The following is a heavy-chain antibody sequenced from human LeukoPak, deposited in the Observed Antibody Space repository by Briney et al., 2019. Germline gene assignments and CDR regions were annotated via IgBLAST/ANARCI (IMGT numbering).Heavy chain of an antibody. D-gene: IGHD2-2*02. Sequence: PSETLSLTCSVSGGSISSDRYYWSWIRQPAGKGLEWIGRIYAPGDTKYDPSLQSRVTMSVDTSKNQFSLKLSSVTAADTAVYYCARAKEDIVVVPAAIGYYYYMDVWGKGTTVTISS. CDR2: IYAPGDT. J-gene: IGHJ6*03. CDR3: ARAKEDIVVVPAAIGYYYYMDV. CDR1: GGSISSDRYY. V-gene: IGHV4-61*02.